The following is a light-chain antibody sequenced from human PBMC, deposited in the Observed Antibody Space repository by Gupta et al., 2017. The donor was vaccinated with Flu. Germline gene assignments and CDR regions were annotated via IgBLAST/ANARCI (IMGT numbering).Light chain of an antibody. V-gene: IGLV2-14*01. J-gene: IGLJ3*02. Sequence: TNNDVGGYDYVSWYQQHLGIAPKLMIFEVNNRPSDVSNRFSGSKSGNTVSLIISGLQAEDESDYYCSSYTSSKTWVFGGGTKVTVL. CDR2: EVN. CDR1: NNDVGGYDY. CDR3: SSYTSSKTWV.